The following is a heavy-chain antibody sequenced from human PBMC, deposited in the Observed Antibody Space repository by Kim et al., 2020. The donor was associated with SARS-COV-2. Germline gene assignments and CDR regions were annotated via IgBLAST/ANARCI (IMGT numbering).Heavy chain of an antibody. CDR1: GVSVSTNY. V-gene: IGHV3-53*01. CDR3: ERDGDYNDDGRTWWYFDI. D-gene: IGHD4-4*01. CDR2: IYGSGGT. Sequence: GGSLRLSCAASGVSVSTNYMSWVRQAPGRGLEFVSIIYGSGGTNYADSVKGRFIISRDNSRNTLFLQMNSLRADDTATYYCERDGDYNDDGRTWWYFDIWGRGTLVTVSS. J-gene: IGHJ2*01.